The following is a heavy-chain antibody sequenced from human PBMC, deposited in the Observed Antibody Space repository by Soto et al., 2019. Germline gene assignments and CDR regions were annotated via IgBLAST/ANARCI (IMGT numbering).Heavy chain of an antibody. Sequence: QVQLQESGPGLVKPSQTLSLTCTVSGGSISSGGYYWTWIRQHPGKGLEWIGYIYYSGSTYYTPSLKSRVTISVDTSKIQFSLKLSSVTAADTAVYYCARVCGGDCHYGMDVWGQGTTVTVSS. CDR3: ARVCGGDCHYGMDV. V-gene: IGHV4-31*03. D-gene: IGHD2-21*02. J-gene: IGHJ6*02. CDR2: IYYSGST. CDR1: GGSISSGGYY.